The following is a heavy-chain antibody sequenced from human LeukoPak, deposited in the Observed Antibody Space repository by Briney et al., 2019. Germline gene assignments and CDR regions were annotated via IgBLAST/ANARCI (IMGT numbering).Heavy chain of an antibody. CDR2: IYYSGST. D-gene: IGHD2-21*02. Sequence: SQTLSLTCTVSGGSISSGGYYWSWIRQHPGKGLEWIGYIYYSGSTYYNPSLKSRVTISVDTSKNRFSLKLSSVTAADTAVYYCARALVTKAHFDYWGQGTLVTVSS. J-gene: IGHJ4*02. V-gene: IGHV4-31*03. CDR1: GGSISSGGYY. CDR3: ARALVTKAHFDY.